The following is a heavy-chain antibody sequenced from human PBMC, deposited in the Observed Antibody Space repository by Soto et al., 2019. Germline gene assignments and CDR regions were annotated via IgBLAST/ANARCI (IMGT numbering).Heavy chain of an antibody. Sequence: SETLSLTCTVSGGSISSGDYYWSWIRQPPGKGLEWIGYIYYSGSTYYNPSLKSRVTISVDTSKNQFSLKLSSVTAADTAVYYCARDLAGGSGSYYGMDVWGQGTTVTVSS. CDR1: GGSISSGDYY. CDR3: ARDLAGGSGSYYGMDV. D-gene: IGHD3-10*01. V-gene: IGHV4-30-4*01. J-gene: IGHJ6*02. CDR2: IYYSGST.